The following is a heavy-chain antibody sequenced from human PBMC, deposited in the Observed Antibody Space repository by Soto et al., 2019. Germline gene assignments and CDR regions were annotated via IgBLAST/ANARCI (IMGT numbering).Heavy chain of an antibody. CDR1: GYTFTDYF. Sequence: ASVKVSCKSSGYTFTDYFIHWVRQAPGQGLEWIGWINPYSGGADLSQKFQGRVTMTRDTSISTAYMEVSSLRSDDTAVFYCARLMHYYHAGGSSHSRCLSRGPGTPITV. CDR2: INPYSGGA. CDR3: ARLMHYYHAGGSSHSRCLS. J-gene: IGHJ4*01. V-gene: IGHV1-2*02. D-gene: IGHD3-10*01.